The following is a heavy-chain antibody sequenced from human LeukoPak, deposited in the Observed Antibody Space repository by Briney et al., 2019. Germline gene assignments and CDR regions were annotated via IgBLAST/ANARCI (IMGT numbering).Heavy chain of an antibody. CDR3: ARPLKWGDYARAFGFFDL. CDR1: GYTFTGCY. Sequence: ASVTCSCPVSGYTFTGCYVHGVIQAPGQALEWMGWINPNSGGTNYAQKFQGWVTMTRDTSISTAYMELSRLRSDDTAVYYCARPLKWGDYARAFGFFDLWGRGTLVTVSS. J-gene: IGHJ2*01. CDR2: INPNSGGT. V-gene: IGHV1-2*04. D-gene: IGHD4-17*01.